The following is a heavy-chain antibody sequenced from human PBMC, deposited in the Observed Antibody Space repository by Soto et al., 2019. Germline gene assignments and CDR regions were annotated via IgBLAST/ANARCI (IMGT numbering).Heavy chain of an antibody. V-gene: IGHV4-31*03. D-gene: IGHD5-18*01. Sequence: SETLSLTCTVSGGSISSGGYYWSWIRQHPGKGLEWIGYIYYSGSTYYNPSLKNRVTISVDTSKNQFSLKLSSVTAADTAVYYCARAVEDTAVINYYYYMDVWGKGTTVTVSS. CDR2: IYYSGST. J-gene: IGHJ6*03. CDR1: GGSISSGGYY. CDR3: ARAVEDTAVINYYYYMDV.